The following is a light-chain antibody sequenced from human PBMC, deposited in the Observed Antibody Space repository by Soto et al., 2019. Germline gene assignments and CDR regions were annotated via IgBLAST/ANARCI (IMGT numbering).Light chain of an antibody. Sequence: QSALTQPASVSGSPGQSITISCTGTSSDVGTYNLVSWHQHHPGKAPKLIIYEGSKRPSGVSNRFSGSKSGNTASLTNSGLQAEDEADYYCCSFAVGSTLVFGGGTQLTVL. CDR2: EGS. J-gene: IGLJ2*01. CDR3: CSFAVGSTLV. V-gene: IGLV2-23*01. CDR1: SSDVGTYNL.